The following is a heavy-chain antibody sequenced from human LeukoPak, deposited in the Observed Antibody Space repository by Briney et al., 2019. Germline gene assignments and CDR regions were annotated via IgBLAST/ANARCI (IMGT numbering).Heavy chain of an antibody. Sequence: GRSLRLSCAASGFTFSSYGMHWVRQAPGKGLEWVAVIWYDGSNKYYADSVKGRFTISRDNSKNTLYLQMNSLRAEDTAVYYCARDPGDGTIFDYWGQGTLVTVSS. D-gene: IGHD1-14*01. V-gene: IGHV3-33*01. CDR2: IWYDGSNK. CDR1: GFTFSSYG. CDR3: ARDPGDGTIFDY. J-gene: IGHJ4*02.